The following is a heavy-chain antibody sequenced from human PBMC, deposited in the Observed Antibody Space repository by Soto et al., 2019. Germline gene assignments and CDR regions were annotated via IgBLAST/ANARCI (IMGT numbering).Heavy chain of an antibody. J-gene: IGHJ4*02. CDR1: GFTFDDYA. D-gene: IGHD6-19*01. Sequence: GGSLRLSSAASGFTFDDYAMHWVRQAPGKGLEWVSGISWNSGSIGYADSVKGRFTISRDNAKNSLYLQMNSLRAEDTALYYCAKEQDGSGWHVVPEQGFDYWGQGTLVTVSS. V-gene: IGHV3-9*01. CDR3: AKEQDGSGWHVVPEQGFDY. CDR2: ISWNSGSI.